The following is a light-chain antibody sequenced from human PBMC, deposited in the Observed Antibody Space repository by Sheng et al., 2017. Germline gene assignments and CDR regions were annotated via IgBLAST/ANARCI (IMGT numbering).Light chain of an antibody. CDR3: QQYSRYAYA. CDR1: QNITTW. J-gene: IGKJ2*01. V-gene: IGKV1-5*03. CDR2: GAS. Sequence: DIQMTQSPSTLSASVGDRVTFSCRASQNITTWLAWYQQKPGQAPKLLLYGASTLESGVPSRFSGSGSGTEFTLTISGLQPDDFATYYCQQYSRYAYAFGQGTKLGI.